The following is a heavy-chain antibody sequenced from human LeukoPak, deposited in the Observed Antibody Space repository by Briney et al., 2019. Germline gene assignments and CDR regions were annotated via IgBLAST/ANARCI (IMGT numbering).Heavy chain of an antibody. CDR1: GYSFTSYW. CDR2: IYPGDSDT. V-gene: IGHV5-51*01. CDR3: ARRGYCSGGDCFSAAFDL. D-gene: IGHD2-15*01. J-gene: IGHJ3*01. Sequence: GESLRISCKGSGYSFTSYWISWVRQMPGKGLEWMGIIYPGDSDTRYRPSFHGQVTMSADKSISTTYLQWSSLKASDTAMYYCARRGYCSGGDCFSAAFDLWGQGTMVTVSS.